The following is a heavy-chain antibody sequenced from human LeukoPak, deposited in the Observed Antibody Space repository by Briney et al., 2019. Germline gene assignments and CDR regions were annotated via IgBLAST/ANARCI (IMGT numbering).Heavy chain of an antibody. J-gene: IGHJ4*02. CDR3: ARGGVVPAAYDY. D-gene: IGHD2-2*01. Sequence: KPSETLSLTCTVSGGSISSSSYYWGWIRQPPGKGLEWIGSIYYSGSTYYNPSLKSRVTISVDTSKNQFSLKLSSVTAADTAVYYCARGGVVPAAYDYWGQGTLVTVSS. CDR2: IYYSGST. CDR1: GGSISSSSYY. V-gene: IGHV4-39*07.